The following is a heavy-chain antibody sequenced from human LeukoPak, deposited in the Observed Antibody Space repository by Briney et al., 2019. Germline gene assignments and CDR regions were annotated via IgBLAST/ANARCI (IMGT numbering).Heavy chain of an antibody. Sequence: ASVKVSCKASGGTFSSYAISWVRQAPGQGLEWMGWISAYNGNTNYAQKLQGRVTMTTDTSTSTAYMELRSLRSDDTAVYYCARGIAAAGWGWFDPWGQGTLVTVSS. V-gene: IGHV1-18*01. CDR2: ISAYNGNT. CDR3: ARGIAAAGWGWFDP. D-gene: IGHD6-13*01. J-gene: IGHJ5*02. CDR1: GGTFSSYA.